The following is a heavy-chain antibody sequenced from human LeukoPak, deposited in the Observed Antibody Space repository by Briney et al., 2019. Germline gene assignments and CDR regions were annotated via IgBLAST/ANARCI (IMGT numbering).Heavy chain of an antibody. D-gene: IGHD3-10*01. CDR3: ARDSTYYYGSGHYYGMDV. Sequence: DGSNKYHADSGRGRFTISRDNSNNTLYLQMNSLRAEDTAVYYCARDSTYYYGSGHYYGMDVWGKGTTVTVSS. V-gene: IGHV3-33*01. J-gene: IGHJ6*04. CDR2: DGSNK.